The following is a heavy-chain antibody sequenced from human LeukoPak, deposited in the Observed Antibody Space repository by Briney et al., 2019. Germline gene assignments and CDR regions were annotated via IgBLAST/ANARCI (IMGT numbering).Heavy chain of an antibody. D-gene: IGHD2-15*01. CDR2: IYTSGST. V-gene: IGHV4-4*07. Sequence: SETLSLTCTVSGGSISSYYWSWIRQPAGKGLEWIGRIYTSGSTNYNPSLKSRVTMSVDTSKNQFSLKLSSVTAADTAVYYCARQSPNSLLYYMDVWGKGTTVTVSS. J-gene: IGHJ6*03. CDR1: GGSISSYY. CDR3: ARQSPNSLLYYMDV.